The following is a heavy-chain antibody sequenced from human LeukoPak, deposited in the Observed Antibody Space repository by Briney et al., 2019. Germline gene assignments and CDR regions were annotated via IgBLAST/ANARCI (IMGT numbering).Heavy chain of an antibody. Sequence: PSETLSLTCAVYGGSFSGYYWSWIRQPPGKGLEWIGEINHSGSTNYNPSLKSRVTISVDTSKNQFSLKLSSVTAADTAVYYCARERLYDSSGYYSFADAFDIWGQGTMVTVSS. D-gene: IGHD3-22*01. CDR1: GGSFSGYY. CDR2: INHSGST. V-gene: IGHV4-34*01. CDR3: ARERLYDSSGYYSFADAFDI. J-gene: IGHJ3*02.